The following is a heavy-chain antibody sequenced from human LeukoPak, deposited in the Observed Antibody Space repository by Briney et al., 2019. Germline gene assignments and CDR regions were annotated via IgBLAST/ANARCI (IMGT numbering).Heavy chain of an antibody. J-gene: IGHJ4*02. Sequence: SETLSLTCSVSGDSISTSSYYWSWIRQPPGKGLEWIGYIYYSGSTNYNPSLKSRVTISVDTSKNQFSLKLSSVTAADTAVYYCARIEHTMIALDYWGQGTLVTVSS. CDR1: GDSISTSSYY. V-gene: IGHV4-61*01. D-gene: IGHD3-22*01. CDR3: ARIEHTMIALDY. CDR2: IYYSGST.